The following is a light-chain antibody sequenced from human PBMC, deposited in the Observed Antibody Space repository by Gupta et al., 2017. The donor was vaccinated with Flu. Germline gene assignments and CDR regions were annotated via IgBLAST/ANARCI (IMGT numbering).Light chain of an antibody. J-gene: IGKJ4*01. V-gene: IGKV3D-20*01. CDR2: GAS. Sequence: GERAIHSCGASQTVRSNFFAWYQQKSGLAPRLLIYGASSRAAGIPDRFSGSGSGTDFTLTISSLEPEDSAVYYCQQYGDSATFGGGTTVDIK. CDR1: QTVRSNF. CDR3: QQYGDSAT.